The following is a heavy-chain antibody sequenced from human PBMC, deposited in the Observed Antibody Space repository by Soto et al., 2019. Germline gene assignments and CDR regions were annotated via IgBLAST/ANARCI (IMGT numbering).Heavy chain of an antibody. V-gene: IGHV4-59*01. J-gene: IGHJ5*01. CDR3: ARAPLGVPATLLDS. CDR1: GDSINSYY. CDR2: TYNSGTT. Sequence: SETLSLTCTVSGDSINSYYWSWIRQPPGKGLEWIGYTYNSGTTNYNPSLKSRVTISVDTSKNQFSLKLSSVTAADTAVYYCARAPLGVPATLLDSWGQGILVTVSS. D-gene: IGHD2-2*01.